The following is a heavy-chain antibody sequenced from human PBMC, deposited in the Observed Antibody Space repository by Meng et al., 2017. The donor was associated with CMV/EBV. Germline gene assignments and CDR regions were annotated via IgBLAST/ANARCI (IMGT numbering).Heavy chain of an antibody. D-gene: IGHD1-14*01. CDR1: GFTFSGYW. CDR2: IDTDGTVT. J-gene: IGHJ5*01. V-gene: IGHV3-74*03. CDR3: VRDLVGNRDS. Sequence: RGEPGGGLVRPGGSPRLSCADSGFTFSGYWMHWVRQAPGEGPVWVSRIDTDGTVTSYAESVRGRFTISRDNSKNTLYLQMNDLRAGDSGVYYCVRDLVGNRDSWGHGTLVTVSS.